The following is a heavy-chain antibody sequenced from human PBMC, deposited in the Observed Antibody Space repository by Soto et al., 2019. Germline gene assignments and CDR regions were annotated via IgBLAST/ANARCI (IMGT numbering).Heavy chain of an antibody. J-gene: IGHJ1*01. D-gene: IGHD3-10*01. Sequence: EVQVVESGGGLVQPGGSLTLSCAVSGFTVRNNYMSWVRQAPGKGLEWVSVVFKDTTTFYADSVKDRFTISRDFSKNTLFLHMNGLRADDTATYHCASGARGETWLWGQGTLVTVSS. V-gene: IGHV3-66*01. CDR1: GFTVRNNY. CDR3: ASGARGETWL. CDR2: VFKDTTT.